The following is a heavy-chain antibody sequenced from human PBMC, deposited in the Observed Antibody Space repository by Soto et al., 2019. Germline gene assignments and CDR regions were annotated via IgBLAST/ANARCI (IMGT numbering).Heavy chain of an antibody. V-gene: IGHV1-69*02. Sequence: SVKVSCKASGGTFSSYTISWVRQAPGQGLEWMGRIIPILGIANYAQKFQGRVTITADKSTSTAYMELSSLRSEDTAVYYCASLEDSSPTPYYYYYYMDVWGKGTTVTVSS. CDR1: GGTFSSYT. CDR2: IIPILGIA. CDR3: ASLEDSSPTPYYYYYYMDV. J-gene: IGHJ6*03. D-gene: IGHD6-6*01.